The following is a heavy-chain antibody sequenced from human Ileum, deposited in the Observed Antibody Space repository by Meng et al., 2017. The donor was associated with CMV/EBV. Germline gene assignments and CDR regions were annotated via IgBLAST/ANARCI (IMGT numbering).Heavy chain of an antibody. CDR1: GASVSEYY. Sequence: GSLRLSCTVTGASVSEYYCTWIRQSPGKGLEWLGYISYGDFTNYNPSLDSRVTISVDRSKNQCSLVLTSLSTADAATYYSARGSGYSIYDDWGQGTLVTVSS. CDR2: ISYGDFT. CDR3: ARGSGYSIYDD. V-gene: IGHV4-59*02. D-gene: IGHD4-11*01. J-gene: IGHJ4*02.